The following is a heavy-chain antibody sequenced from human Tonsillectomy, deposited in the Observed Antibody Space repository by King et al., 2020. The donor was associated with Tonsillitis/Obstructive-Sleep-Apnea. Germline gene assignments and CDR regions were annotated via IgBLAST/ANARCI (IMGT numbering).Heavy chain of an antibody. CDR2: IYSGGST. D-gene: IGHD3-22*01. CDR3: ARECRHDGSGGFDP. V-gene: IGHV3-53*01. CDR1: GFIVSSNY. Sequence: VQLVESGGGLIQPGGSLRLSCAVSGFIVSSNYMSWVRQAPGKGLEWVSVIYSGGSTYYAESVKGRFTISRDNSKNTLYLQMNSLTAEDTAVYYCARECRHDGSGGFDPWGQGTLVTVSS. J-gene: IGHJ5*02.